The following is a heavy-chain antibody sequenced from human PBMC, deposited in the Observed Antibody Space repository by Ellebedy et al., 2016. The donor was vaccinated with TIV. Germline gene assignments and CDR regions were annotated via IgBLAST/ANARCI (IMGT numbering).Heavy chain of an antibody. J-gene: IGHJ6*03. CDR2: IYYSGST. V-gene: IGHV4-39*02. CDR1: GGSISSSSYY. Sequence: GSLRLSXTVSGGSISSSSYYWGWIRQPPGKGLEWIGSIYYSGSTYYNPSLKSRVTISVDTSKNQFSLKLSSVTAADTAVYYCARGTRVVGPFYMDVWGKGTTVTVSS. D-gene: IGHD2-2*01. CDR3: ARGTRVVGPFYMDV.